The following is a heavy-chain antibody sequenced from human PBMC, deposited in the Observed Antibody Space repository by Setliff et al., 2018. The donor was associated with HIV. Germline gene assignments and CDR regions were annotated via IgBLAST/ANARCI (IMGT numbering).Heavy chain of an antibody. CDR3: ARDQSPTYFYDSAYRPYFDY. J-gene: IGHJ4*01. V-gene: IGHV3-30*03. Sequence: AGGSLRLSCAASGFIFSSYNMNWVRQAPGKGLEWVALISDDGSGKRYAESVKGRFTISRDNAKSSLYLQMNSLRAEDTAMYYCARDQSPTYFYDSAYRPYFDYWGQGTLVTVSS. D-gene: IGHD3-22*01. CDR1: GFIFSSYN. CDR2: ISDDGSGK.